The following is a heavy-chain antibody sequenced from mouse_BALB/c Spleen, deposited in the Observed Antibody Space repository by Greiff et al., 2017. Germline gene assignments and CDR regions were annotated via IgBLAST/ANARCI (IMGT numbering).Heavy chain of an antibody. D-gene: IGHD1-2*01. CDR2: IYPGNSDT. V-gene: IGHV1-5*01. CDR1: GYTFTSYW. Sequence: VQLKQSGTVLARPGASVKMSCKASGYTFTSYWMHWVKQRPGQGLEWIGAIYPGNSDTSYNQKFKGKAKLTAVTSTSTAYMELSSLTNEDSAVYYCTREGPITTATWFAYWGQGTLVTVSA. CDR3: TREGPITTATWFAY. J-gene: IGHJ3*01.